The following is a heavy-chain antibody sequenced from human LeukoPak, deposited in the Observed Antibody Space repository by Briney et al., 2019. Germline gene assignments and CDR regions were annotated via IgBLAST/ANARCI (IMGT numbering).Heavy chain of an antibody. J-gene: IGHJ4*02. V-gene: IGHV3-48*01. Sequence: GGSLRLSCLVSGFTFSIYNMNWVRQAPGKGLEWVSYISSSSSSRYYADSVKGRFTISRDNSKNTLYVQMNSLRAEDTAVYYCARDRARDDGYFDWLSCFLDYWGQGTLVSISS. CDR1: GFTFSIYN. CDR2: ISSSSSSR. D-gene: IGHD3-9*01. CDR3: ARDRARDDGYFDWLSCFLDY.